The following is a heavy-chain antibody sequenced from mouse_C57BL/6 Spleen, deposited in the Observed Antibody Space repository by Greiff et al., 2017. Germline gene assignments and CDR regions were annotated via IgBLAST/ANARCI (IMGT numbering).Heavy chain of an antibody. CDR3: GGSDYDENFYYDY. J-gene: IGHJ2*01. Sequence: QVQLQQSGAELVKPGASVKISCKASGYAFSSYWMNWVKQRPGKGLEWIGQIYPGDGDTNYNGKFKGKATLTADKSSSTAYMQLSSLTSEDSAVYYCGGSDYDENFYYDYWGQGTTLTVSS. V-gene: IGHV1-80*01. CDR1: GYAFSSYW. D-gene: IGHD2-4*01. CDR2: IYPGDGDT.